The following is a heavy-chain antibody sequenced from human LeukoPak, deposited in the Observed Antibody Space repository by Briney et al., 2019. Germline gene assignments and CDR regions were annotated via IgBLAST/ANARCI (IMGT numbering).Heavy chain of an antibody. D-gene: IGHD6-13*01. J-gene: IGHJ6*02. CDR3: AKESRAYSSSPGNYGMDV. Sequence: GGSLRLSCAASGFTFSSYAMHWVRQAPGKGLEWVAVISYDGSNKYYADSVKGRFTISRDNSKNTLYLQMNSLRAEDTAVYYCAKESRAYSSSPGNYGMDVWGQGTTVTVSS. V-gene: IGHV3-30-3*01. CDR1: GFTFSSYA. CDR2: ISYDGSNK.